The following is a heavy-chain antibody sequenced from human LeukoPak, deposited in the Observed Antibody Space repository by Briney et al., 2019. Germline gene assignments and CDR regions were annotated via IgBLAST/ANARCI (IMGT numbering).Heavy chain of an antibody. CDR3: TRVEGGYYYGSGSYYNF. J-gene: IGHJ4*02. CDR2: IRSKAYGGTT. Sequence: GGSLRLSCTASGFTFGDYAMSWVHQAPGKGLEWVGFIRSKAYGGTTEYAASVKGRFTISRDDSKSIAYLQMNSLKTEDTAVYYCTRVEGGYYYGSGSYYNFWGQGTLVTVSS. D-gene: IGHD3-10*01. V-gene: IGHV3-49*04. CDR1: GFTFGDYA.